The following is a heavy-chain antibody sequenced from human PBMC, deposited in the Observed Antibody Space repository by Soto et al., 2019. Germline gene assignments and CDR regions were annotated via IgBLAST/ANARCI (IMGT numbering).Heavy chain of an antibody. CDR3: ARGGMGPTTYFNY. V-gene: IGHV4-4*07. CDR1: GGSISGYY. D-gene: IGHD1-26*01. CDR2: IYTSGRT. Sequence: SETLSLTCTVSGGSISGYYWSCIRQPAGKGLEWIGRIYTSGRTNYNTSLKSRVTMSVDTSKNQFSLKLSSVTAADTAVYYCARGGMGPTTYFNYWRLRTQGTVSS. J-gene: IGHJ4*01.